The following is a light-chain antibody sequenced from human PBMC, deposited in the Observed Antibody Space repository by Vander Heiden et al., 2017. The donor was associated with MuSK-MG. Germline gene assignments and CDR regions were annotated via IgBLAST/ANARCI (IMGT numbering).Light chain of an antibody. CDR2: GAS. Sequence: IALTPSPATLSVSPGERATLSCRASQSVSSDLAWYQQKPGQAPRLLIYGASTRATEIPARFSGSGSGTEFTLTISSLQSEDFAVYYCQQYKKWPPWTFGQGTKVEIK. J-gene: IGKJ1*01. CDR1: QSVSSD. V-gene: IGKV3-15*01. CDR3: QQYKKWPPWT.